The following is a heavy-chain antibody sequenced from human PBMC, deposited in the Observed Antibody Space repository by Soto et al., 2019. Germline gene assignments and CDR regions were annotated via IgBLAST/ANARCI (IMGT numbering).Heavy chain of an antibody. CDR1: GFTFSSYG. V-gene: IGHV3-30*18. CDR3: AKDREDYFDY. J-gene: IGHJ4*02. Sequence: QVQLVESGGGVVQPGRSLRLSCAASGFTFSSYGMHWVRQAPGKGLEWVAVISYDGSNKYYADSVKGRFTISRDNSKNTLYLQMNSLSAEDTAVYYCAKDREDYFDYWGQGTLVTVSS. CDR2: ISYDGSNK.